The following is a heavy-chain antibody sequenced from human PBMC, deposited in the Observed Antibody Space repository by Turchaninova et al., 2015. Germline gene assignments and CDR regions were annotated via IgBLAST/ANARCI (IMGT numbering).Heavy chain of an antibody. CDR2: ISSSSSYI. J-gene: IGHJ4*02. CDR3: ARDAIAAAGRCVY. CDR1: GFTFSSYS. D-gene: IGHD6-13*01. V-gene: IGHV3-21*01. Sequence: EVQLVESGGGLVKPGGSLRLSCAASGFTFSSYSMNWVRQAPGKGLEWVSSISSSSSYIYYADSVKGRVTISRDNAKNSLYLQMNSLRAEDTAVYYCARDAIAAAGRCVYWGQGTLVTVSS.